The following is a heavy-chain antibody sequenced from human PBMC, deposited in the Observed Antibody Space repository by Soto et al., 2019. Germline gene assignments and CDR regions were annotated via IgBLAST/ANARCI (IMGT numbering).Heavy chain of an antibody. J-gene: IGHJ6*02. Sequence: SETLSLTCTVSGGSISSGGYYWSWIRQHPGKGLEWIGYIYYSGSTYYNPSLKSRVTISVDTSKNQFSLKLSSVTAADTAVYYCARVRAVTTDYYYYYGMDVWGQGTTVTVSS. CDR2: IYYSGST. D-gene: IGHD4-17*01. CDR1: GGSISSGGYY. CDR3: ARVRAVTTDYYYYYGMDV. V-gene: IGHV4-31*03.